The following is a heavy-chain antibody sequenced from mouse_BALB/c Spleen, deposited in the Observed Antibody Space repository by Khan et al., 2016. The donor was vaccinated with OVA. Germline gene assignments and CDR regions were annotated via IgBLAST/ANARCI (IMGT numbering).Heavy chain of an antibody. J-gene: IGHJ3*01. CDR1: GFSLTSYG. D-gene: IGHD1-1*02. V-gene: IGHV2-9*02. Sequence: QVQLKESGPGLVAPSQSLSITCTVSGFSLTSYGVHWVRQPPGKGLEWRGVIWAGGSTTYNSALMSRLSISKDNSKSQVFLKMNCLQTDDTAMYYCASAGALPPFAYWGQGTLVTVSA. CDR2: IWAGGST. CDR3: ASAGALPPFAY.